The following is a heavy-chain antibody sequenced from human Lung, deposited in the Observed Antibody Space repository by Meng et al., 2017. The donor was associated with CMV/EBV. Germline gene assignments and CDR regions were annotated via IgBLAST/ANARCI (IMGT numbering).Heavy chain of an antibody. CDR2: IRSKAYGGTT. CDR1: GFTFGDYA. J-gene: IGHJ4*02. Sequence: GESXKISCTASGFTFGDYAMSWVRQAPGKGLEWVGFIRSKAYGGTTEYAASVKGRFTISRDDSKSIAYLQMNSLKTEDTAVYYCTRVGTYYYDSSGYYLREEGYFDYWGQGTLVTVSS. V-gene: IGHV3-49*04. CDR3: TRVGTYYYDSSGYYLREEGYFDY. D-gene: IGHD3-22*01.